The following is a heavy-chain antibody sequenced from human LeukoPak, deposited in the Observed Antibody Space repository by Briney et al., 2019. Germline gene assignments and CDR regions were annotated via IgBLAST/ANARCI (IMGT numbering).Heavy chain of an antibody. CDR1: GFTFSSYS. Sequence: PGGSLRLSCAASGFTFSSYSMNWVRQAPGKGLEWVSYISSSSSTIYYADSVKGRFTISRDNAKNSLYLQMNSLRADDTAVYYCARDIGAARPVDWAFDIWGQGTMVTVSS. CDR3: ARDIGAARPVDWAFDI. V-gene: IGHV3-48*01. CDR2: ISSSSSTI. J-gene: IGHJ3*02. D-gene: IGHD6-6*01.